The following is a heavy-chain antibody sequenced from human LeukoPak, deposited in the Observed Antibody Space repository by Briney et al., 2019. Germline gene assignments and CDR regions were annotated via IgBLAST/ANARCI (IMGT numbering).Heavy chain of an antibody. V-gene: IGHV1-2*02. CDR1: GFTFTGYY. D-gene: IGHD6-25*01. Sequence: AGVKVSCKASGFTFTGYYMHWVRQAPGQGLGWMGWINPNSGGTNYAQRFQGRVTMTRDTSISTAYMELSRLRSDDTTVCYCAAFGSDSTKWGQGTLVTVSS. J-gene: IGHJ4*02. CDR2: INPNSGGT. CDR3: AAFGSDSTK.